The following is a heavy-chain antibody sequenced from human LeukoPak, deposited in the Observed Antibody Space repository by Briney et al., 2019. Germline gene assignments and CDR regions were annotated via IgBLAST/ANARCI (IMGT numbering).Heavy chain of an antibody. Sequence: SETLSLTCTVSGGPISSYYWSWIRQPPGKGLEWIGYISYTGSTNYNPSLKSRVTISVDTSKNQFSLKLSSVTAADTAVYYCARLRAGYSYVYGYYYYMDVWGKGTTVAVSS. CDR1: GGPISSYY. V-gene: IGHV4-59*08. D-gene: IGHD5-18*01. J-gene: IGHJ6*03. CDR3: ARLRAGYSYVYGYYYYMDV. CDR2: ISYTGST.